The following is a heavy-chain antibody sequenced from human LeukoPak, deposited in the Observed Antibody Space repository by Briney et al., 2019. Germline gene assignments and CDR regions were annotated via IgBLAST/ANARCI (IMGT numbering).Heavy chain of an antibody. J-gene: IGHJ5*02. CDR1: GFTFSSAW. CDR2: IKSKIDGGTT. CDR3: ATPPHAVRGVS. Sequence: PGWSLRLSCAASASGFTFSSAWMSWVRQAPGKGPEWVGRIKSKIDGGTTDYAAPVIGRFTISRDDSKNTLHLQMDSLKTEDTGVYYCATPPHAVRGVSWGQGTLVTVSS. D-gene: IGHD3-10*01. V-gene: IGHV3-15*01.